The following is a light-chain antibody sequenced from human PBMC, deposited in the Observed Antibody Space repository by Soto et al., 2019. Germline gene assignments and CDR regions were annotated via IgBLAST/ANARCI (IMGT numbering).Light chain of an antibody. V-gene: IGLV1-47*02. J-gene: IGLJ2*01. CDR3: AAWDDSLSGRV. Sequence: QSVLTQPPSASGTPGQRVTISCSGTSSNIGSHDVYWYQQLPGTAPKVLIYRNDQRPSGVPDRFSGSKSGTSASLAISDLQSEDEADYYCAAWDDSLSGRVFGGGTKVTVL. CDR2: RND. CDR1: SSNIGSHD.